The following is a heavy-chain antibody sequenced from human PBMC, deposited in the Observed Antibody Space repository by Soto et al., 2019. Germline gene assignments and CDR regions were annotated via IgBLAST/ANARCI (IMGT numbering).Heavy chain of an antibody. CDR1: CGSISSSNW. J-gene: IGHJ6*02. CDR3: ASVRGGYYYAMDV. CDR2: IYHSGST. D-gene: IGHD3-10*02. V-gene: IGHV4-4*02. Sequence: ASETPFPTCAVSCGSISSSNWWCWVRPPPGKGLEWIGEIYHSGSTNYNPSLKSRVTISVDKSKNQVSLKLSSVTAADTAVYYCASVRGGYYYAMDVWGQGTTVTVSS.